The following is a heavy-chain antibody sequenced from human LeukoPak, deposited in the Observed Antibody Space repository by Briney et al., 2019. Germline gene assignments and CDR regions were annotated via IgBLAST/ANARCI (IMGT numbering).Heavy chain of an antibody. J-gene: IGHJ1*01. V-gene: IGHV3-33*01. CDR3: VRGEYSSSWHSEYFQY. CDR2: IWHDGSNS. CDR1: GFSFSNFG. Sequence: GGSLRLSCAASGFSFSNFGMHWVRQAAGKGLEWVAIIWHDGSNSYYADSVKGRFTISRDNSKNTLSLQMNSLRVEDTAVYYCVRGEYSSSWHSEYFQYWGQGTLVTVSS. D-gene: IGHD6-13*01.